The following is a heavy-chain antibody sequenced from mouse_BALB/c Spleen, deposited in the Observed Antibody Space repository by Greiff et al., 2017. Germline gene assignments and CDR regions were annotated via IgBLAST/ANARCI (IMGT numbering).Heavy chain of an antibody. CDR1: GFTFSSYT. J-gene: IGHJ1*01. D-gene: IGHD2-3*01. V-gene: IGHV5-12-2*01. CDR3: ARHEGLLRRWYFDV. Sequence: EVKLMESGGGLVQPGGSLKLSCAASGFTFSSYTMSWVRQTPEKRLEWVAYISNGGGSTYYPDTVKGRFTISRDNAKNTLYLQMSGLKSEDTAMYYCARHEGLLRRWYFDVWGAGTTVTVSS. CDR2: ISNGGGST.